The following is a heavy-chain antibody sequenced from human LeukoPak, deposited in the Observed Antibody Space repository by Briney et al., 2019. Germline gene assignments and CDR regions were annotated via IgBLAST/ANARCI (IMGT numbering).Heavy chain of an antibody. CDR3: ARGLRYYDYVWGSYRYPQSRSYYFDY. V-gene: IGHV4-34*01. CDR2: INHSGST. J-gene: IGHJ4*02. D-gene: IGHD3-16*02. Sequence: SETLSLTCAVYGGPFSGYYWSWIRQPPGKGLEWIGEINHSGSTNYNPSLKSRVTISVDTSKNQFSLKLSSVTAADTAVYYCARGLRYYDYVWGSYRYPQSRSYYFDYWGQGTLVTVSS. CDR1: GGPFSGYY.